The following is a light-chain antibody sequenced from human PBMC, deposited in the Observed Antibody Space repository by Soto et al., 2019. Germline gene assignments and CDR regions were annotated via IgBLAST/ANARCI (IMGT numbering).Light chain of an antibody. Sequence: EIVMTQSPATLSVSPGERATLSCRASQSVSSNLAWYQQKPGQAPRLLIYGASTRATGIPARFSGSGSGTEFTLTISSLQSEDFVVYYCQQYNNWPPYTWGQGTKLEIK. CDR2: GAS. CDR1: QSVSSN. CDR3: QQYNNWPPYT. J-gene: IGKJ2*01. V-gene: IGKV3-15*01.